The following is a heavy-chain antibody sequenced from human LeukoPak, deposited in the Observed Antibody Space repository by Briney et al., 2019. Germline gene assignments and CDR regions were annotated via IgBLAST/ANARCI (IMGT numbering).Heavy chain of an antibody. J-gene: IGHJ4*02. Sequence: ASVKVSCKASGYTFTGYYMHWVRQAPGQVLEWMGWINPNSGGTNYAQKFQGRVTMTRDTSISTAYMELSRLRSDDTAVYYCAREGEYYYDSSGSRGRDYWGQGTLVTVSS. V-gene: IGHV1-2*02. CDR1: GYTFTGYY. CDR3: AREGEYYYDSSGSRGRDY. CDR2: INPNSGGT. D-gene: IGHD3-22*01.